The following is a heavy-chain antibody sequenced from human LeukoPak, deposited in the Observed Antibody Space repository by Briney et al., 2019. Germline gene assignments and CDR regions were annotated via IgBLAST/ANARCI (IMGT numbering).Heavy chain of an antibody. D-gene: IGHD4-11*01. J-gene: IGHJ6*03. V-gene: IGHV1-69*05. CDR3: ARADYSNYDGRYYYYYMDV. Sequence: SVKVSCKASGGTFSSYAISWVRQAPGQGLERMGGIIPIFGTANYAQKFQGRVTITTDESTSTAYMELSSLRSEDTAVCYCARADYSNYDGRYYYYYMDVWGKGTTVTVSS. CDR1: GGTFSSYA. CDR2: IIPIFGTA.